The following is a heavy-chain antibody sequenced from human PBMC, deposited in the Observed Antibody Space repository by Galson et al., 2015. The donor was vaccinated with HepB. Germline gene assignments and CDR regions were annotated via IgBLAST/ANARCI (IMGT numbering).Heavy chain of an antibody. J-gene: IGHJ6*02. Sequence: SPRLPCAATGLTFDTSATSWVRQPPGKGLEWVSAISGSGTWTHSADSVTGRFTISRDNSRNTLYLQMNSLRAEDTAVYFCAKLNYYDSSTYYYPYHYYGMDVWGQGTTVTVSS. CDR3: AKLNYYDSSTYYYPYHYYGMDV. CDR1: GLTFDTSA. V-gene: IGHV3-23*01. D-gene: IGHD3-22*01. CDR2: ISGSGTWT.